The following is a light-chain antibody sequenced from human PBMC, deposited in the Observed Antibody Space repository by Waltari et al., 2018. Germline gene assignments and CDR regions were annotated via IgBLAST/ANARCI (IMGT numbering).Light chain of an antibody. Sequence: QSVLTQPPSASGTPGQRVYISCSGGTSNIGSQYVYCYQQLPGTAPKLLIYIRTQRPSGVPDRFSGSKSGTSASLAVSGLRSEDEADYYCASWDDSLSGWLFGGGTKLTVL. CDR2: IRT. V-gene: IGLV1-47*01. CDR1: TSNIGSQY. J-gene: IGLJ2*01. CDR3: ASWDDSLSGWL.